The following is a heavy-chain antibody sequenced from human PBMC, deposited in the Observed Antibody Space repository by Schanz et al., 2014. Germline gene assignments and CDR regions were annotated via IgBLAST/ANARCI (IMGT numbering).Heavy chain of an antibody. Sequence: VQLVESGGGLVQPGGSLRVSCTASGMTFKNYAFSWVRQAPGKGLEWVALISHDGSYTSSSDSVKGRFTVSRDNSKNTAYLQMDSLRRDDTAVYYCAKGSTNTLDSCGQGSLVIVSS. CDR1: GMTFKNYA. V-gene: IGHV3-30*18. CDR2: ISHDGSYT. J-gene: IGHJ4*02. CDR3: AKGSTNTLDS.